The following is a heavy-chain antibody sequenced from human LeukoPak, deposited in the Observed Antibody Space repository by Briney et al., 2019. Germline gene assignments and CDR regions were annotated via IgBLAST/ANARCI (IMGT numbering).Heavy chain of an antibody. D-gene: IGHD6-13*01. CDR3: ARWVPGIAAAGTFGIDP. CDR1: GYTFTSYD. V-gene: IGHV1-8*01. J-gene: IGHJ5*02. CDR2: MNPNSGNT. Sequence: GASVKVSCKASGYTFTSYDINWVRQATGQGLEWMGWMNPNSGNTGYAQKFQDRVTMTRNTSISTAYMELSSLRSEDTAVYYCARWVPGIAAAGTFGIDPWGQGTLVTVSS.